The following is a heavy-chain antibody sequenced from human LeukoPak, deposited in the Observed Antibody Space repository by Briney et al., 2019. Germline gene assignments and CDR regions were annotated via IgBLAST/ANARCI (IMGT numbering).Heavy chain of an antibody. V-gene: IGHV4-34*01. Sequence: SETLPLTCAVYGGSFSGYYWSWIRQPPGKGLEWIGEINHSGSTNYNPSLKSRVTISVDTSKNQFSLKLSSVTAADTAVYYCARERIMITFGGVIVIGAVDYWGQGTLVTVSS. D-gene: IGHD3-16*02. J-gene: IGHJ4*02. CDR2: INHSGST. CDR1: GGSFSGYY. CDR3: ARERIMITFGGVIVIGAVDY.